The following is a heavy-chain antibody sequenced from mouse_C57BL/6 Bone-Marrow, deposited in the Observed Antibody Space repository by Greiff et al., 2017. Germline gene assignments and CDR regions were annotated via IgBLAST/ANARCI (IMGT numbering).Heavy chain of an antibody. CDR1: GYTFTSYW. D-gene: IGHD1-1*01. Sequence: VQLQQPGAELVMPGASVKLSCKASGYTFTSYWMHWVKQRPGQGLEWIGEIDPSDSDTNYNQKLKGKSTLTVDKSSSTAYMQLSSLTSEDAAVYYCARDPLITTVVAKGWYFDVWGTGTTVTVSS. J-gene: IGHJ1*03. V-gene: IGHV1-69*01. CDR3: ARDPLITTVVAKGWYFDV. CDR2: IDPSDSDT.